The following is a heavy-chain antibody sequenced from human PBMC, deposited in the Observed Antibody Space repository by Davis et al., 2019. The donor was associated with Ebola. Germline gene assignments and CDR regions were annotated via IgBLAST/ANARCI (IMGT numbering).Heavy chain of an antibody. D-gene: IGHD6-13*01. CDR3: ARERSSSWFLDY. Sequence: SETLSLTCTVSGGSISSYYWSWIRQPPGKGLEWIGYIYYSGSTNYNPSLKSRVTISVDTSKNQFSLKLSSVTAADTAVYYCARERSSSWFLDYWGQGTLVTVSS. V-gene: IGHV4-59*01. CDR2: IYYSGST. J-gene: IGHJ4*02. CDR1: GGSISSYY.